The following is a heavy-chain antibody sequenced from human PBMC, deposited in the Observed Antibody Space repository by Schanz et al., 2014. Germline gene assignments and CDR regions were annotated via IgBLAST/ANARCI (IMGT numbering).Heavy chain of an antibody. Sequence: EVQLVESGGGLVQPGESLRVSCAASGFTFRDHYMDWVRQAPGKGLEWVGRTRNKRNSYTTEYAASVKGRFSISRDESKNSLYLQMNRLKTEDTAVYYCVRMGRYSDSFDPWGQGTLVTVSS. V-gene: IGHV3-72*01. J-gene: IGHJ5*02. D-gene: IGHD4-17*01. CDR1: GFTFRDHY. CDR2: TRNKRNSYTT. CDR3: VRMGRYSDSFDP.